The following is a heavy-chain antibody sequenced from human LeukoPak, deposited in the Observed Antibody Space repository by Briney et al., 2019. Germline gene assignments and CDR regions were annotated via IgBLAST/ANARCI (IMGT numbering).Heavy chain of an antibody. V-gene: IGHV1-69*05. Sequence: ASVKVSCKASGGTFSSYAISWVRQAPGQGLEWMGRIIPIFGTANYAQKFQGRVTITTDESTSTAYMELSSLRSEDTAVYYCARWGATTVGAFNIGGQGTMVTVSS. CDR1: GGTFSSYA. CDR2: IIPIFGTA. J-gene: IGHJ3*02. D-gene: IGHD4-23*01. CDR3: ARWGATTVGAFNI.